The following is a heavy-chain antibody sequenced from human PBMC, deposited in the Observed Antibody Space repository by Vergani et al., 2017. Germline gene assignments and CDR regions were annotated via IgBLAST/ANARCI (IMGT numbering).Heavy chain of an antibody. J-gene: IGHJ5*02. Sequence: QAQLQESGPGLVKPSETLSLTCHVFGVSVTDYNCNWIRQAPGKGLDWIGFLSTTGGANHASHNPSLKSRVSISVDTSKSQFSLRLTYVTAADSAIYYCAGDTHSWQRADRWGQGLLGSVSS. D-gene: IGHD6-13*01. CDR1: GVSVTDYN. V-gene: IGHV4-59*02. CDR2: LSTTGGA. CDR3: AGDTHSWQRADR.